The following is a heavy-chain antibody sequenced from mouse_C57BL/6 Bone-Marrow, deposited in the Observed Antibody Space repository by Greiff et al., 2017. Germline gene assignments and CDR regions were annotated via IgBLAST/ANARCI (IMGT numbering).Heavy chain of an antibody. D-gene: IGHD1-1*01. V-gene: IGHV3-6*01. CDR1: GYSITSGYY. Sequence: EVQLVESGPGLVKPSQSLSLTCSVTGYSITSGYYWNWIRQFPGNKLEWMGYISYDGSNNYNPSLKNRISITRDTSKNQFFLKLNSVTTEDTATYYCAGVTTVVTFDYWGQGTTLTVSS. J-gene: IGHJ2*01. CDR3: AGVTTVVTFDY. CDR2: ISYDGSN.